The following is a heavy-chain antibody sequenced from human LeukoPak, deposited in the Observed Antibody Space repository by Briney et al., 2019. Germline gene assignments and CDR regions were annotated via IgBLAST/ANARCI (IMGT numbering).Heavy chain of an antibody. V-gene: IGHV1-69*13. CDR1: GGTFSSYA. D-gene: IGHD5-18*01. J-gene: IGHJ4*02. CDR3: ARDMSYSYGSFFDY. CDR2: IIPIFGTA. Sequence: GASVKVSCKASGGTFSSYAISWVRQAPGQGLEWMGGIIPIFGTANYAQKFQGRVTITADESTSTAYMEPSSLRSEDTAVYYCARDMSYSYGSFFDYWGQGTLVTVSS.